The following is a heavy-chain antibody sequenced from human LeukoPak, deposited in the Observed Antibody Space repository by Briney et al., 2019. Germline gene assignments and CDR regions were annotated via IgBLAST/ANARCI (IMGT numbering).Heavy chain of an antibody. CDR3: AIHPSNSWYYFDY. Sequence: SETVSLTCAVYGGCFSVYYWGWVRQPPGKGRVWIGEINLGGRTKYRTSLGSRPTISVDTSKHQVSLKLTSVTAADTAVYYCAIHPSNSWYYFDYWDQGSLVTVSS. CDR1: GGCFSVYY. J-gene: IGHJ4*02. V-gene: IGHV4-34*01. D-gene: IGHD2/OR15-2a*01. CDR2: INLGGRT.